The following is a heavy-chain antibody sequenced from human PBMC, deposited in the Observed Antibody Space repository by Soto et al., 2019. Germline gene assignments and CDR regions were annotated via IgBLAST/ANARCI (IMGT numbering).Heavy chain of an antibody. CDR2: ISGSGGST. Sequence: EVQLLESGGGLVQPGGSLRLSYAASGFTFSSYAMSWVRQAPGKGLEWVSAISGSGGSTFYADSVKGRFTISRDTSKNTLFLQMSSLRAEDTAVYYCAKDRGRGYDLFDSWGQGTLVTVSS. CDR1: GFTFSSYA. V-gene: IGHV3-23*01. J-gene: IGHJ5*01. CDR3: AKDRGRGYDLFDS. D-gene: IGHD5-12*01.